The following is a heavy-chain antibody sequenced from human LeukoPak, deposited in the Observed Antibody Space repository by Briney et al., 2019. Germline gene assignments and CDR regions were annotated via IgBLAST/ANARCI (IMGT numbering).Heavy chain of an antibody. D-gene: IGHD2-21*02. CDR1: GFTFSDYW. CDR3: ARGGGDHAFDI. CDR2: INNDGSHT. Sequence: GGSLRLSCAASGFTFSDYWIHWVRQAPGKGLVWVSRINNDGSHTIYADFVEGRFTVSRDNAKNTLYLQMNSLRAEDTAIYYRARGGGDHAFDIWGQGTMVTVSS. V-gene: IGHV3-74*01. J-gene: IGHJ3*02.